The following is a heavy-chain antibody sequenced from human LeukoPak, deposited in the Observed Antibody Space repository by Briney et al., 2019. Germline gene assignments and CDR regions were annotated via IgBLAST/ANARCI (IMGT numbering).Heavy chain of an antibody. J-gene: IGHJ4*02. V-gene: IGHV4-39*01. Sequence: PSETLSLTCTVSGGSISSSRYFWGWIRQPPGKGLEWIGTIYYSGTTYYNPSLKSRVTISVDTSKNQFSLRLSSVTAADTAVFYCARQENLPQQLAPHFDYWGQGTLVTVSS. CDR3: ARQENLPQQLAPHFDY. CDR2: IYYSGTT. D-gene: IGHD6-13*01. CDR1: GGSISSSRYF.